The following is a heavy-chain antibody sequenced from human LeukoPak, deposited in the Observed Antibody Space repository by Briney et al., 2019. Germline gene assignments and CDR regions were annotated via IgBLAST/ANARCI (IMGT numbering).Heavy chain of an antibody. V-gene: IGHV3-9*01. D-gene: IGHD3-10*01. CDR2: ISWNSGSI. CDR3: AKDTDGSGSPFDY. CDR1: GFTFDDYA. J-gene: IGHJ4*02. Sequence: PGRSLRLSCAASGFTFDDYAMHWVRQAPGKGLEWVSGISWNSGSIGYADPVKGRFTISRDNAKNSLYLQMNSLRAEDTALYYCAKDTDGSGSPFDYWGQGTLVTVSS.